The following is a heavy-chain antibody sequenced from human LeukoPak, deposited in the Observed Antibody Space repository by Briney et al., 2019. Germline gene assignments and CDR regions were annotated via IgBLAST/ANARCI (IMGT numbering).Heavy chain of an antibody. CDR1: GFTFSSYA. J-gene: IGHJ4*02. CDR2: ISGSGSAM. CDR3: ARQHRYCSPATCSFKHFDL. Sequence: GGSLRLSCAASGFTFSSYAMSWVRQAPGKGLEWLSYISGSGSAMYYADAVKGRFTISRDNAKNSLYLQMNSLRVEDTALYYCARQHRYCSPATCSFKHFDLWGQGTLVTVSS. V-gene: IGHV3-48*03. D-gene: IGHD2-2*01.